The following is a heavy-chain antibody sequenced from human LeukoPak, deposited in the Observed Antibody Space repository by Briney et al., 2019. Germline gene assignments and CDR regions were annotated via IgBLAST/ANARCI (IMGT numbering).Heavy chain of an antibody. J-gene: IGHJ4*02. V-gene: IGHV4-59*01. CDR2: IYYSGST. Sequence: KPSETLSLTCTVSGGSISSYYWSWIRQPPGKGLEWIGYIYYSGSTNYNPSLKSRVTISVDTSKNQFSLKLSSVTAADTAVYYCARGGKWYDSSGFDYWGQGTLVTVSS. CDR3: ARGGKWYDSSGFDY. D-gene: IGHD3-22*01. CDR1: GGSISSYY.